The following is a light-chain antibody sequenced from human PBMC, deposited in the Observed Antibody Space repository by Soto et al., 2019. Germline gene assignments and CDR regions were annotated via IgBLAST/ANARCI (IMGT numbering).Light chain of an antibody. CDR3: QQYNDYSMYT. Sequence: DLQMTQSPSTLSASIGDRVTMTCRASQSISSWLAWYQQKPGKAPKILIYKASSLQSGVPSRFSGSGSGTEFTLTISSLQPDDFATYYCQQYNDYSMYTFGQGTKVEIK. V-gene: IGKV1-5*01. CDR1: QSISSW. CDR2: KAS. J-gene: IGKJ2*01.